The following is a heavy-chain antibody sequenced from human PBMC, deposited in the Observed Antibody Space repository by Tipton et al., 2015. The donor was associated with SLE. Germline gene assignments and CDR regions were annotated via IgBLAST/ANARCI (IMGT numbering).Heavy chain of an antibody. J-gene: IGHJ3*02. Sequence: SLRLSCAASGFTFSSYWMSWVRQAPGKGLEWVAVIWYDGSNRFYTDSVKGRFTISRDNSKSTLYLQLNSLGAGDTAVYYCARGAMTASGWAFDIWGQGTKVTVSS. D-gene: IGHD6-13*01. V-gene: IGHV3-33*08. CDR3: ARGAMTASGWAFDI. CDR1: GFTFSSYW. CDR2: IWYDGSNR.